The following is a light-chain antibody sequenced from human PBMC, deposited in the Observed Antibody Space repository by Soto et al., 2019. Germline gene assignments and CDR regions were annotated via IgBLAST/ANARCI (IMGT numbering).Light chain of an antibody. J-gene: IGLJ3*02. Sequence: QSALTQPASVSGSPGQSITISCTGTSSDVGGDTYVSWYQQHPGKAPKLMIYQVSNRPSGVSNRFSGSKSGNTASLTISGLQTEDEADYYCSSYTNSNTRVFGGGTQLTVL. CDR3: SSYTNSNTRV. V-gene: IGLV2-14*01. CDR2: QVS. CDR1: SSDVGGDTY.